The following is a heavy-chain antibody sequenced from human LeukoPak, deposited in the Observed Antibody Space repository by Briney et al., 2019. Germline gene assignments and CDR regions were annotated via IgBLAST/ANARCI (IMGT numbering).Heavy chain of an antibody. CDR3: AKDRDPYDYGSGSYYNGVFDY. Sequence: GGSLRLSCAASGLIVNNYAMSWVRQAPGKGLEWVSGISGSGDRTYYADSVKGRFTISRDNSKNTLYLQMNSLRAEDTAVYYCAKDRDPYDYGSGSYYNGVFDYWGQGTLVTVSS. D-gene: IGHD3-10*01. CDR1: GLIVNNYA. CDR2: ISGSGDRT. V-gene: IGHV3-23*01. J-gene: IGHJ4*02.